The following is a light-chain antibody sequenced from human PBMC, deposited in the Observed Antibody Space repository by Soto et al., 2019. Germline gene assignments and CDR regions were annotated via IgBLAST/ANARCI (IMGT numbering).Light chain of an antibody. CDR2: AAS. J-gene: IGKJ2*01. V-gene: IGKV1-6*01. CDR3: QQANSFPYT. Sequence: AIQMTQSPSSLSASVGDRVTITCRASQDIRNHLEWYQQKPGKAPKLLIYAASSLQSGVPSRFSGSGSGTDFTLTISSLQPEDFATYYCQQANSFPYTFGQGTKLEIK. CDR1: QDIRNH.